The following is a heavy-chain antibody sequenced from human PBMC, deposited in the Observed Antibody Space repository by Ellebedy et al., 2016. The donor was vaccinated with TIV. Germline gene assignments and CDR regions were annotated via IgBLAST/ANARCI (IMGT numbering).Heavy chain of an antibody. J-gene: IGHJ4*02. CDR1: GFTFSSYW. CDR3: ARARSGSQDY. D-gene: IGHD3-3*01. Sequence: GGSLRLXXAASGFTFSSYWMSWVRQAPGKGLEWVANIKQDGSEKYYVDSVKGRFTISRDNAKNTLYLQMNSLRAEDTAVYYCARARSGSQDYWGQGTLVTVSS. V-gene: IGHV3-7*01. CDR2: IKQDGSEK.